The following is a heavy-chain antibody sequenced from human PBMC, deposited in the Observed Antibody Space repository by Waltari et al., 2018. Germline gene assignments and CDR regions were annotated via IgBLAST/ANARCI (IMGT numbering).Heavy chain of an antibody. CDR1: GFTFRSYA. J-gene: IGHJ5*02. Sequence: EVQLLESGGGLVQPGGSLRLYCAASGFTFRSYAMSWVRQAPGKGLDWGSAICGSGGSTYYADSVKGRFTISRDNSKNTLYLQMNSLRAEDTAVYYCAAQRPVGARTWGQGTLVTVSS. V-gene: IGHV3-23*01. CDR2: ICGSGGST. CDR3: AAQRPVGART. D-gene: IGHD1-26*01.